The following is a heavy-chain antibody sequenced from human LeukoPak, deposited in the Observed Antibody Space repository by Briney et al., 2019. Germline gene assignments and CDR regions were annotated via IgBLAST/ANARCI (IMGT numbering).Heavy chain of an antibody. V-gene: IGHV3-11*06. CDR3: ARSGSYYPLDI. J-gene: IGHJ3*02. CDR2: ISSSSSYI. Sequence: KPGGSLRLSCAGSGFTFSDFYMSWIRQAPGKGLEWVSSISSSSSYIYYADSVKDRFTISRDNAKNSLYLQMNSLRAEDTAVYYCARSGSYYPLDIWGQGTMVTVSS. D-gene: IGHD1-26*01. CDR1: GFTFSDFY.